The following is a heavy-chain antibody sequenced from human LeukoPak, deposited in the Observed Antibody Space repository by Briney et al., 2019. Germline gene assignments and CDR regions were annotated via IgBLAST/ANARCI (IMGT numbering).Heavy chain of an antibody. CDR3: ARSVIRGSYYTSGWFDP. V-gene: IGHV4-34*01. Sequence: SETLSLTCAVYGGSFSGYYWSWLRQPPGKGLEWIGEINHSGSTNYNPSLKSRVTISVDTSKNQFSLKLSSVTAADTAVYYCARSVIRGSYYTSGWFDPWGQGTLVTVSS. CDR2: INHSGST. D-gene: IGHD3-10*01. CDR1: GGSFSGYY. J-gene: IGHJ5*02.